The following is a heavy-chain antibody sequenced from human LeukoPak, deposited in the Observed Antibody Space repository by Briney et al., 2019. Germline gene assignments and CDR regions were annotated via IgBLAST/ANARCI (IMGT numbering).Heavy chain of an antibody. CDR3: ARDITMVRGVLDY. D-gene: IGHD3-10*01. V-gene: IGHV3-30*04. CDR2: ISYDGSNK. CDR1: GFTFSSYA. Sequence: GGSLRLSCAACGFTFSSYAMHWVRQAPGKGLEWVAVISYDGSNKYYADSVKGRFTISRDNSKNTLYLQMNSLRAEDTAVYYCARDITMVRGVLDYWGQGTLVTVSS. J-gene: IGHJ4*02.